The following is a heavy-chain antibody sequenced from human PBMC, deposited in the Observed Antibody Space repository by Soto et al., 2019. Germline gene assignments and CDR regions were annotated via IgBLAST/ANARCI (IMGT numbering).Heavy chain of an antibody. CDR3: ARGVAGSGFDR. V-gene: IGHV6-1*01. J-gene: IGHJ4*02. CDR1: GDSVSSNTAA. CDR2: TYYRSNWRH. Sequence: SQTLSLTCAISGDSVSSNTAAWNWIRSSPSRGVEWLGRTYYRSNWRHDYAVSVKSRITVNPDTSKNHFSLQLNSVTPDDTAVYYCARGVAGSGFDRWGQGTLVTVSS. D-gene: IGHD6-19*01.